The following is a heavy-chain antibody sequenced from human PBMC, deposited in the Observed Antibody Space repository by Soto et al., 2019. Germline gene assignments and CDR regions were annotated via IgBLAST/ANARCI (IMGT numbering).Heavy chain of an antibody. CDR1: GGSFSGYY. CDR2: INHSGST. D-gene: IGHD3-10*01. Sequence: SETLSLTCAVYGGSFSGYYWSWIRQPPGKGLEWIGEINHSGSTNYNPSLKSRVTISVDTSKNQFSLKLSSVTAADTAVYYYGSGSYFPFDYWGQGTLVTVSS. V-gene: IGHV4-34*01. CDR3: GSGSYFPFDY. J-gene: IGHJ4*02.